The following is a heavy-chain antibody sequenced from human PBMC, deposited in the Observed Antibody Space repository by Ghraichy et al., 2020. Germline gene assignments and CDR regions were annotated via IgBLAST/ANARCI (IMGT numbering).Heavy chain of an antibody. CDR2: FSYNGRT. V-gene: IGHV4-39*01. Sequence: SETLSLTCNVSGGSINNFWAWIRQPPGEGLEWIGSFSYNGRTYYHPSLESRVSISGDTSKNHVPLRLTSLTAADTAVYYCARQPQSTSRYDQWGRGTLVSVSS. CDR1: GGSINNF. J-gene: IGHJ5*02. CDR3: ARQPQSTSRYDQ. D-gene: IGHD2-2*01.